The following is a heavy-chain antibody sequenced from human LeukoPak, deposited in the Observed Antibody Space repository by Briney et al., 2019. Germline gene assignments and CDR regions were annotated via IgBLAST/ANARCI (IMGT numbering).Heavy chain of an antibody. CDR3: ARDSSGDYPHVEFDP. CDR1: GGSISSYY. CDR2: IYYSGST. D-gene: IGHD3-22*01. V-gene: IGHV4-59*01. J-gene: IGHJ5*02. Sequence: PSETLSLTCTVSGGSISSYYWSWIRQPPGKGLEWIGYIYYSGSTNYNPSLKSRVTISVDTSKNQFSLKLSSVTAADTAVYYCARDSSGDYPHVEFDPWGQGALVTVSS.